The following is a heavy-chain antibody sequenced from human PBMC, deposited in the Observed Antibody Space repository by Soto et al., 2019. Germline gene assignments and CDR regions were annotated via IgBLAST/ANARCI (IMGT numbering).Heavy chain of an antibody. J-gene: IGHJ4*02. Sequence: GGSLRLSCAASGFTFSSYGMHWVRQAPGKGLEWVAVISYDGSNKYYADSVKGRFTISRDNSKNTLYLQMNSLRAEDTAVYYCAKGQLLEFATWRSYYFDYWGQGTLVTVSS. D-gene: IGHD2-2*01. CDR2: ISYDGSNK. CDR1: GFTFSSYG. CDR3: AKGQLLEFATWRSYYFDY. V-gene: IGHV3-30*18.